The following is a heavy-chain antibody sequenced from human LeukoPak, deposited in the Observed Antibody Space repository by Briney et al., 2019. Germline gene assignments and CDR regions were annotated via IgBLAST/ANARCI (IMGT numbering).Heavy chain of an antibody. D-gene: IGHD3-9*01. Sequence: GGSLRLSCAASGFTFSSYAMSWVRQAPGKGLEWVSAISGSGGSTYYADSVKGRFTISRDSSKNTLYLQMNSLRAEDTAVYYCAKRLRYFDWTNDAFDIWGQGTMVTVSS. CDR3: AKRLRYFDWTNDAFDI. V-gene: IGHV3-23*01. CDR2: ISGSGGST. J-gene: IGHJ3*02. CDR1: GFTFSSYA.